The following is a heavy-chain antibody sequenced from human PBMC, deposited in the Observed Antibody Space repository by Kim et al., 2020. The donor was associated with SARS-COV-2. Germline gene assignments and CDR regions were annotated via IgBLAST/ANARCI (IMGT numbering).Heavy chain of an antibody. J-gene: IGHJ4*02. Sequence: SETMSLTCTVSGASISSGDDYWSWIRQPPGKGLEWIGYMYDSGSTAYIPSLKSRVTISIDTSKNPFSLELTSVTDADTAVSYCVRIPRNNFDWLPWNYYLXDWGQGTLVTVSS. CDR1: GASISSGDDY. CDR2: MYDSGST. V-gene: IGHV4-30-4*01. D-gene: IGHD3-9*01. CDR3: VRIPRNNFDWLPWNYYLXD.